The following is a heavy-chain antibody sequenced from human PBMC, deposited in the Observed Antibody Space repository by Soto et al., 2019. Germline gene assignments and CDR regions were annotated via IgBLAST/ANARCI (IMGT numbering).Heavy chain of an antibody. CDR2: ISGSGGST. CDR3: AKENGYSSSWFEFDY. D-gene: IGHD6-13*01. Sequence: FSSYAMSWVRQAPGKGLEWVSAISGSGGSTYYADSVKGRFTISRDNSKNTLYLQMNSLRAEDTAVYYCAKENGYSSSWFEFDYWGQGALVTVSS. J-gene: IGHJ4*02. CDR1: FSSYA. V-gene: IGHV3-23*01.